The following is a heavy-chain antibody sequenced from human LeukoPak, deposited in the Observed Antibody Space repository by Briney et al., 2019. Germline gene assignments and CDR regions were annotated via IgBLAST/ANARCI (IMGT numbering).Heavy chain of an antibody. CDR3: ATGYSGYDALDY. J-gene: IGHJ4*02. Sequence: ASVKVSCKVSGYTLTELSMHWVRQAPGKGLEWMGGFDPEDGETIYAQKFQGRVTMTEDTSTDTAYMEPSSLRSEDTAVYYCATGYSGYDALDYWGQGTLVTVSS. CDR1: GYTLTELS. D-gene: IGHD5-12*01. CDR2: FDPEDGET. V-gene: IGHV1-24*01.